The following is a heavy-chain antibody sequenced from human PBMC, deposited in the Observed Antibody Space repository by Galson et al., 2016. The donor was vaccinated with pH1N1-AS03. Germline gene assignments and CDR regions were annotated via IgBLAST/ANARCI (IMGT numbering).Heavy chain of an antibody. V-gene: IGHV4-61*02. CDR3: ARGDPAVADFVY. Sequence: TLSLTCPVSGDSFSSNIYYWNWLRQPAGKGLEWIGRIYTSGVTHYHPSLERRATISIDTSKNQFSLELTSVTAADTAMYYCARGDPAVADFVYWGQGTLVTVSS. CDR1: GDSFSSNIYY. J-gene: IGHJ4*02. D-gene: IGHD6-19*01. CDR2: IYTSGVT.